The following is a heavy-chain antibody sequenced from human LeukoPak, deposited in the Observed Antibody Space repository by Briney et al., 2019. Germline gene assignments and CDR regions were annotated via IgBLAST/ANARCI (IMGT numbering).Heavy chain of an antibody. V-gene: IGHV1-69*04. D-gene: IGHD2-2*01. CDR2: IIPILGIA. CDR3: ARDAGIVVLPAAMYWFDT. Sequence: GSSVKVSCKASGGTFSSYAISWVRQAPGQGVKWMGRIIPILGIANYAQTFQGRVTITADKSTSTAYMQLSSLRSEDTAVYYCARDAGIVVLPAAMYWFDTWGQGTLVTVSS. J-gene: IGHJ5*02. CDR1: GGTFSSYA.